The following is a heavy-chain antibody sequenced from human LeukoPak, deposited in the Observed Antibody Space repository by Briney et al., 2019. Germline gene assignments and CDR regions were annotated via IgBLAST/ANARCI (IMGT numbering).Heavy chain of an antibody. J-gene: IGHJ4*02. V-gene: IGHV4-38-2*02. CDR3: ARDRGVPRPYYFDQ. Sequence: SETLSLTCTVSGYSISSGFYWGWIRQPPGKGPEWIGSIYHSGSTYYNPSLESRVIMSVDTSKNKISLNLTSVTAADAAMYYCARDRGVPRPYYFDQWGQGTLVTVSS. D-gene: IGHD3-10*01. CDR2: IYHSGST. CDR1: GYSISSGFY.